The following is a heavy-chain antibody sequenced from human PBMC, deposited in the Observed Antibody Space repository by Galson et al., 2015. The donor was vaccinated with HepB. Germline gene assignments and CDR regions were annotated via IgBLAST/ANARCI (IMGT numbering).Heavy chain of an antibody. CDR3: VKGRITVAANDAFDI. J-gene: IGHJ3*02. D-gene: IGHD6-19*01. CDR2: ISGSGQST. Sequence: SLRLSCAASGFTFSSYAMSWVRQAPGKGLEWVSDISGSGQSTYYADSVKGRFTISRDNSKNTLYLQMNSLGAEDTAVYYCVKGRITVAANDAFDIWGQGTMVTVSS. V-gene: IGHV3-23*01. CDR1: GFTFSSYA.